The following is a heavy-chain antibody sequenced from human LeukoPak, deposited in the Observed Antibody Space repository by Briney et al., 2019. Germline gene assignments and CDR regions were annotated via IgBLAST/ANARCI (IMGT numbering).Heavy chain of an antibody. D-gene: IGHD6-25*01. V-gene: IGHV3-7*01. CDR3: AIAAEWELGY. Sequence: GGSLRLSCAVSGFTSSRHWMSWVRQTPEKGLEWVANIKEDASEENYVDSVKGRFTISRDNAKNSLYLQMNSLRAEDTAVYYCAIAAEWELGYWGQGTLVTVSS. CDR1: GFTSSRHW. J-gene: IGHJ4*02. CDR2: IKEDASEE.